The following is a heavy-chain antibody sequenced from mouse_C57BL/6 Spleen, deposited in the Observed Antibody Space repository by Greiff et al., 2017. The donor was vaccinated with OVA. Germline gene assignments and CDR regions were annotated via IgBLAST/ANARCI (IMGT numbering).Heavy chain of an antibody. CDR3: ARPDGNYAGYAMDY. J-gene: IGHJ4*01. D-gene: IGHD2-1*01. CDR1: GFTFSDYG. CDR2: ISSGSSTI. V-gene: IGHV5-17*01. Sequence: EVQLVESGGGLVKPGGSLKLSCAASGFTFSDYGMHWVRQAPEKGLEWVAYISSGSSTIYYADTVKGRFTISRDNAKNTLFLQITSLRTEETDMYYCARPDGNYAGYAMDYWCQRTSVTVSS.